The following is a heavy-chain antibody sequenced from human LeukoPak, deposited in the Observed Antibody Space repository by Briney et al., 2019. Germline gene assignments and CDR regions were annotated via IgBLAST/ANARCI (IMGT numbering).Heavy chain of an antibody. D-gene: IGHD3-10*01. Sequence: SETLFLTCTVSGGSISSSSYYWGWIRQPPGKGLKWIGSIYYSGSTYYNPSLKSRVTISVDTSKNQFSLKLSSVTAADTAVYYCARDSMVRGVSPGMDVWGQGTTVTVSS. CDR2: IYYSGST. CDR3: ARDSMVRGVSPGMDV. V-gene: IGHV4-39*07. CDR1: GGSISSSSYY. J-gene: IGHJ6*02.